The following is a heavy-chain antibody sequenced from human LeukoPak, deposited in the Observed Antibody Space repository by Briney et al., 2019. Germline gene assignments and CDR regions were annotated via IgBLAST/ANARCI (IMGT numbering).Heavy chain of an antibody. D-gene: IGHD2-8*01. CDR2: ISTSGTTI. CDR1: GFTFSSYE. CDR3: ARENGERGFDI. Sequence: PGGSLRLSCAASGFTFSSYEMNWVRQAPGKGLEWVSYISTSGTTIYYAGSLKGRFTISRDNAKNSLYLQMNSLRAEDTAIYYCARENGERGFDIWGQGTMVTVSS. J-gene: IGHJ3*02. V-gene: IGHV3-48*03.